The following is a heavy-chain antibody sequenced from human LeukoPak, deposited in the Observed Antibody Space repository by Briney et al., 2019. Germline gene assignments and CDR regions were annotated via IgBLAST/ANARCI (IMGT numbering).Heavy chain of an antibody. CDR1: GGSISSYY. D-gene: IGHD6-13*01. CDR2: INHSGST. V-gene: IGHV4-34*01. J-gene: IGHJ4*02. CDR3: ARRIWYSSSWPIDY. Sequence: SETLSLTCTVSGGSISSYYWSWIRQPAGKGLEWIGEINHSGSTNYNPSLKSRVTIPVDTSKNQFSLKLSSVTAADTAVYYCARRIWYSSSWPIDYWGQGTLVTVSS.